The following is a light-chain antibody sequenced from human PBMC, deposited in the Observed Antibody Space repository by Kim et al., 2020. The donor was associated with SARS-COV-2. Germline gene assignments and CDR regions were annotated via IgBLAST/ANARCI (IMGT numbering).Light chain of an antibody. CDR1: QGISNY. Sequence: ASTGDRVTITCRASQGISNYLAWYQQKPGKAPNLLIYAASTLQRGVPSRFSGSGSGTDFTLTISCLQSEDVATYYCQQYDSYPLTFGQGTKVDIK. J-gene: IGKJ1*01. CDR2: AAS. V-gene: IGKV1-8*01. CDR3: QQYDSYPLT.